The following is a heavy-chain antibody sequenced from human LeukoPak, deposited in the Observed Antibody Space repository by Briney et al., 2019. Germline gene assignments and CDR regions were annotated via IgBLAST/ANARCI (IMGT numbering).Heavy chain of an antibody. CDR3: ARHGDSYGRPYYFDY. J-gene: IGHJ4*02. Sequence: PGGSLRLSCAASGFTFSSYAMHWVRQAPGEGLEWIGYIYYSGSTNYNPSLKSRVTISVDTSKNQFSLKRSSVTAADTAVYYCARHGDSYGRPYYFDYWGQGTLVTVSS. V-gene: IGHV4-59*08. D-gene: IGHD5-18*01. CDR2: IYYSGST. CDR1: GFTFSSYA.